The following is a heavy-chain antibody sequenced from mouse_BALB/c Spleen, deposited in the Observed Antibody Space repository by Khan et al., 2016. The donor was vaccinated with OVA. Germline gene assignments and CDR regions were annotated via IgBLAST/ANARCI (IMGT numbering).Heavy chain of an antibody. D-gene: IGHD2-3*01. CDR2: ISYSGST. CDR1: GYSITSGYG. CDR3: ARTGMMKY. J-gene: IGHJ2*01. V-gene: IGHV3-2*02. Sequence: EVKLLESGPGLVKPSQSLSLTCTVTGYSITSGYGWNWIRQFPGNQLEWMGYISYSGSTNYTPSLKSRISITRDTSKNQFFLQLNSMTTENTATYYCARTGMMKYWGQGTTLTVSS.